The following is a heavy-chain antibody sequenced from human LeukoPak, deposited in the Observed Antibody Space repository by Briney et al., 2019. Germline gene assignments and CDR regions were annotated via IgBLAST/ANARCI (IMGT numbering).Heavy chain of an antibody. V-gene: IGHV6-1*01. CDR3: ARVRYDFWSGDYYYYGMDV. J-gene: IGHJ6*02. CDR2: TYYRSKWYN. D-gene: IGHD3-3*01. Sequence: SQTLSLTCAISGDSVSSNSAAWNWIRQFPSRGLEWLGRTYYRSKWYNDYAVSVKSRITINPDTSKNQFSLQLNSVTPEDTAVYYCARVRYDFWSGDYYYYGMDVWGQGTTVTVSS. CDR1: GDSVSSNSAA.